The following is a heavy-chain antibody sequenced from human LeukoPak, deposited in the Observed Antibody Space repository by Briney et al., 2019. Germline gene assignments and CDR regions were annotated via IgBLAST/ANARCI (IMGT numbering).Heavy chain of an antibody. CDR2: INPNTGGT. Sequence: ASVKVSCKASGYTFTGYYIHWVRQAPGQGLEWMGWINPNTGGTNYAQKFQGRVTMTRDTSISTAYMELSRLRSDDTAVYYCARDLVVRGIAVAGTIYWGQGTLVTVSS. V-gene: IGHV1-2*02. CDR1: GYTFTGYY. CDR3: ARDLVVRGIAVAGTIY. J-gene: IGHJ4*02. D-gene: IGHD6-19*01.